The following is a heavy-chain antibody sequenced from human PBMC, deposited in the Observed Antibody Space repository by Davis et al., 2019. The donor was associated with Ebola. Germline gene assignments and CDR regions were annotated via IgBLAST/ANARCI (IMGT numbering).Heavy chain of an antibody. V-gene: IGHV1-2*04. J-gene: IGHJ4*02. CDR3: ARVVAAAGTFHFDY. CDR1: GYTFTSYA. D-gene: IGHD6-13*01. Sequence: ASVKVSCKTSGYTFTSYAMHWVRQAPGQGLEWMGWINPNSGGTNYAQKFQGWVTMTRDTSISTAYMELSRLRSDDTAVYYCARVVAAAGTFHFDYWGQGTLVTVSS. CDR2: INPNSGGT.